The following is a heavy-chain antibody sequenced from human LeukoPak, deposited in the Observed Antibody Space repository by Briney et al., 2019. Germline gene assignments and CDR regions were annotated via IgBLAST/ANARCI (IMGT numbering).Heavy chain of an antibody. CDR1: GDSISSYY. J-gene: IGHJ4*02. D-gene: IGHD3-10*01. Sequence: SETLSLTCTVSGDSISSYYWSCGRQPPGEGLEWIGYIYYSGSTNYNPSLKRRVTISVDTSKNQFSLKLSSVTAADSAVYYCARDRRLLWFGPFDYWGQGTLVTVSS. CDR2: IYYSGST. V-gene: IGHV4-59*01. CDR3: ARDRRLLWFGPFDY.